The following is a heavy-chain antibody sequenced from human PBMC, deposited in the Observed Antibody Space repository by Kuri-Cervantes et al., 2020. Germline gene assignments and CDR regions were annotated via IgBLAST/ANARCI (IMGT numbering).Heavy chain of an antibody. J-gene: IGHJ4*02. V-gene: IGHV3-7*01. D-gene: IGHD3-10*01. CDR1: GFTFDDYA. CDR2: INQDGSEK. CDR3: ARSDY. Sequence: GGSLRLSCAASGFTFDDYAMHWVRQASGKGLEWVATINQDGSEKDYVDSVKGRFTISRDNAKNSLYLQMNSLRAEDTAVYYCARSDYWGQGTLVTVSS.